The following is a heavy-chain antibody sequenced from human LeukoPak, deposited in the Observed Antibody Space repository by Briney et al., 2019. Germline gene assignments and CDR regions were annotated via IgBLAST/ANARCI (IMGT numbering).Heavy chain of an antibody. CDR3: ARVYGWFGELPRD. D-gene: IGHD3-10*01. Sequence: GGSVRLSCAASGFTFSSYWMSWVRQAPGKGLEWVANIKQDGSEKYYVDSVKGRFTISRDNAKNSLYLQMNSLRAEDTAVYYCARVYGWFGELPRDWGQGTTVTVSS. V-gene: IGHV3-7*01. CDR2: IKQDGSEK. CDR1: GFTFSSYW. J-gene: IGHJ6*02.